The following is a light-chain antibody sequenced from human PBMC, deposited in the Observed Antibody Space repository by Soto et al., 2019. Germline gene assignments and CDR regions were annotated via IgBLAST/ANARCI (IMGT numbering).Light chain of an antibody. J-gene: IGKJ4*01. CDR3: QQYGSSPLT. CDR2: CAS. CDR1: QSVSSSF. Sequence: EIVLTQSRGTLSLSPGERATLSCRASQSVSSSFLAWYQQKPGQAPRPLIYCASSRATGIPDRFSGSGSGTDFTLTFSRLEPEDVAVYYCQQYGSSPLTFGGGTKVEIK. V-gene: IGKV3-20*01.